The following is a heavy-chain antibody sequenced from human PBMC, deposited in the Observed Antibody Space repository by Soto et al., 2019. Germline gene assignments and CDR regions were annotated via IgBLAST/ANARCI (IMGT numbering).Heavy chain of an antibody. CDR1: GFTFTSFA. J-gene: IGHJ4*02. CDR3: ARRLTKTVSALGY. CDR2: ISENGVNK. V-gene: IGHV3-30*09. Sequence: QVQLAESGGGVVQTGASLRLSCSASGFTFTSFAIHWVRQAPGKGLEWVAVISENGVNKYSAESVRGRFVISRDNSKNTVELEMNSLRPEDTAIYFCARRLTKTVSALGYWGQGTLVTVSS. D-gene: IGHD2-8*01.